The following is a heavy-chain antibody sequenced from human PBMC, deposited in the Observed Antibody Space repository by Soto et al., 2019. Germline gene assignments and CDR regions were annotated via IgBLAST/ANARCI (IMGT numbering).Heavy chain of an antibody. CDR1: GFSLSTSGVG. CDR3: ARHIPSGYNDAFDI. CDR2: IYWDDDK. Sequence: QITLKESGPTLVKPTQTLTLTCTFSGFSLSTSGVGVGWIRQPPGKALEWVTLIYWDDDKRYSPSLKSRITITKDTSKSQVVLTMSNMDPVDTGTSYCARHIPSGYNDAFDIWGQGTMVTVSS. J-gene: IGHJ3*02. D-gene: IGHD3-9*01. V-gene: IGHV2-5*02.